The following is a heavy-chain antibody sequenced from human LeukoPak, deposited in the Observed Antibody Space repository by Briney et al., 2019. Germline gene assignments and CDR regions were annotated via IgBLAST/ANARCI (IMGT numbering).Heavy chain of an antibody. J-gene: IGHJ6*02. CDR1: GFTFGDYA. D-gene: IGHD4-11*01. Sequence: GGSLRRSCTASGFTFGDYAMTWVRQAPGKGLEWVGFIRRKDHGGTAEYAASVKGRFTISRDDSKSIAYLQMNSLKTEDTAVYYCTSVPHSNHYYGMDVWGQGTTVTVSS. CDR2: IRRKDHGGTA. V-gene: IGHV3-49*04. CDR3: TSVPHSNHYYGMDV.